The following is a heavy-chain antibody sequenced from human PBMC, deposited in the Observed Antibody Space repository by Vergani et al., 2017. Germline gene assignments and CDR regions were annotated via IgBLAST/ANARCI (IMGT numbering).Heavy chain of an antibody. J-gene: IGHJ4*02. CDR1: GFSLSRFW. D-gene: IGHD6-13*01. V-gene: IGHV3-7*01. CDR3: ARLGLTASRREAPVFDH. Sequence: EVQLVESGGGLVQPGGSLRLSCAASGFSLSRFWMSWVRQAPEKGLEWVAHISPDGSATSYVDSVKGRFTISRDNTKNSLYLQMNSLRAEDTAVYFCARLGLTASRREAPVFDHWGQGAPVTVNS. CDR2: ISPDGSAT.